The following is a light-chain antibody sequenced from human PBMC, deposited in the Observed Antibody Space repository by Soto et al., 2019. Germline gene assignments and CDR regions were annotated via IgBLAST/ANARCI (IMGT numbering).Light chain of an antibody. V-gene: IGKV4-1*01. J-gene: IGKJ2*01. CDR1: QSVLYSSNNKNY. Sequence: DIVMTQSPDSLAVSLGETATINCKSSQSVLYSSNNKNYLAWYQQKPGQPPKLLVYWASTRESGVPDRFSGSGSGTDFTLTISSLRAEDVAVYYCQQYYNPPYTFGQGTKLEIK. CDR3: QQYYNPPYT. CDR2: WAS.